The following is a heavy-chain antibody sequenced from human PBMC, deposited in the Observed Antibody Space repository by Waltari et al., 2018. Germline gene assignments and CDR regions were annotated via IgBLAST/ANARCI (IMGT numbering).Heavy chain of an antibody. V-gene: IGHV1-46*01. D-gene: IGHD2-8*01. CDR1: GYTFTSHY. Sequence: QVQLVQSGAEVKKPGASVKVSCKASGYTFTSHYLHWVRQAPGQGLEWMGMINPASGSTIYTQKFHGTVTMTRDRSTTTVYLELNRLRSEDTAVYYCTRDLMGDVGNYWGQGTLVTVSS. CDR3: TRDLMGDVGNY. CDR2: INPASGST. J-gene: IGHJ4*02.